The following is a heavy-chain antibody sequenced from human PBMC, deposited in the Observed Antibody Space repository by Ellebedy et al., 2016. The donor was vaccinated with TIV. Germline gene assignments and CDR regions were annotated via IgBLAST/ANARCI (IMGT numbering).Heavy chain of an antibody. D-gene: IGHD4-23*01. J-gene: IGHJ5*02. Sequence: SETLSLTCTVSGGSISDYFWNWIRQPPGKGLEWIGYIHYSGRANYNPSLESRVTMSVDTSKSQFSLKLSSVAAADTAIYYCARDPSSTEYRGNSRWFDPWGQGTLVTVST. V-gene: IGHV4-59*01. CDR3: ARDPSSTEYRGNSRWFDP. CDR2: IHYSGRA. CDR1: GGSISDYF.